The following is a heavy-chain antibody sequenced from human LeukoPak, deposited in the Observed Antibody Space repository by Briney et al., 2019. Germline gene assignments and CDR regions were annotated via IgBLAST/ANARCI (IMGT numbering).Heavy chain of an antibody. CDR3: ARHLHYGSGSSDY. J-gene: IGHJ4*02. D-gene: IGHD3-10*01. Sequence: PSETLSLTCTVFGGSTSSSTYYWGWIRQPPGKGLEWIGSIYYSGSTYNNPSLKSRVTISVDTSKNQFSLKLSSVTAADTAVYYCARHLHYGSGSSDYWGQGTLVTVSS. CDR1: GGSTSSSTYY. V-gene: IGHV4-39*01. CDR2: IYYSGST.